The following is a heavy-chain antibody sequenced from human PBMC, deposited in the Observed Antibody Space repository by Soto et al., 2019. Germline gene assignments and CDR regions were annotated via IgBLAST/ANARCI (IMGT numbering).Heavy chain of an antibody. CDR3: ARGYGYFRQ. V-gene: IGHV4-34*01. D-gene: IGHD3-22*01. CDR1: GGSFSGYA. CDR2: INHSGRA. Sequence: QVLQQQGSAGLLKPSETLSLTCTVSGGSFSGYACNWIRQSPGKGLEWIGEINHSGRANYNPSLKTRVTVSVDASNTQFSLNVTSVTAAVTAIYYCARGYGYFRQWGQGARVAVSS. J-gene: IGHJ4*02.